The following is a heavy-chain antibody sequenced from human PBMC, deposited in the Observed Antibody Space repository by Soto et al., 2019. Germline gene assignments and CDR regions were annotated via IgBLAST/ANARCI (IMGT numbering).Heavy chain of an antibody. CDR3: ARDQARSCFDY. CDR2: INYSGST. CDR1: GGSISSGGYY. J-gene: IGHJ4*03. Sequence: QVQLQESGPGLVKPSQTLSLTCTVSGGSISSGGYYWSWIRQHPGKGLEWIGYINYSGSTYYNPSLKSRVTISVDTSKNQFSLKLSSVTAADTAVYSCARDQARSCFDYWGQGALVTVSS. D-gene: IGHD6-6*01. V-gene: IGHV4-31*03.